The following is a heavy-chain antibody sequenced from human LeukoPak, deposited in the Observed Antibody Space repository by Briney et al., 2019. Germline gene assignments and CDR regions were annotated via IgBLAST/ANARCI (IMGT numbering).Heavy chain of an antibody. V-gene: IGHV3-30-3*01. J-gene: IGHJ4*02. CDR1: GFTFSSYA. D-gene: IGHD6-19*01. Sequence: GGSLRLSCAASGFTFSSYAMHWVRQAPGKGLEWVAVISYDGSNKYYADSVKGRFTISRDNSRNTLYLQMNSLRAEDTAVYYCARPIAVAGTDYWGQGTLVTSPQ. CDR2: ISYDGSNK. CDR3: ARPIAVAGTDY.